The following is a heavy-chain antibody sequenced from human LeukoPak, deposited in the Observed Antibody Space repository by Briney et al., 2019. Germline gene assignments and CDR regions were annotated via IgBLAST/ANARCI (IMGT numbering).Heavy chain of an antibody. CDR2: INHSGSS. V-gene: IGHV4-34*01. CDR1: GGSFSGYY. CDR3: ARALIAAAFYGMDV. J-gene: IGHJ6*04. D-gene: IGHD6-13*01. Sequence: NPSETLSLTCAVYGGSFSGYYWSWIRQPPGKGLEWIGEINHSGSSNYNPSLKSRVTISVDTSKNQFSLKLSSVTAADTAVYYCARALIAAAFYGMDVWGKGTTVTVSP.